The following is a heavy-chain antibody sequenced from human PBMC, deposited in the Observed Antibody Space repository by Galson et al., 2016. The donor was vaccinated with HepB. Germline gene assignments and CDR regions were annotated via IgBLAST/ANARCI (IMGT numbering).Heavy chain of an antibody. CDR2: ISGSGTTT. Sequence: SLRLSCAASGFPFTTSALNWVRQAPGKGLQWVSFISGSGTTTFYTDSVEGRFTISRDNSKNMLYLQMDSLRAEDTAVYSCAKPRRYNHDALHTWGQGTMVTVSS. CDR3: AKPRRYNHDALHT. J-gene: IGHJ3*02. D-gene: IGHD5-18*01. V-gene: IGHV3-23*01. CDR1: GFPFTTSA.